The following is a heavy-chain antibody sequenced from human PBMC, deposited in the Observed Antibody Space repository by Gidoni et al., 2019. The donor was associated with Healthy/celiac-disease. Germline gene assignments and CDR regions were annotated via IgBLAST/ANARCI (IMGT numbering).Heavy chain of an antibody. Sequence: EVQLVESGGGLVQPGGSLRLSCAASGFTFSSYAMSWGRQAPGKGLEWVSAISGSGGSTYYADSVKGRFTISRDNSKNTLYLQMNSLRAEDTAVYYCAKLDDFWSGYYPTGGNYGMDVWGQGTTVTVSS. V-gene: IGHV3-23*04. D-gene: IGHD3-3*01. J-gene: IGHJ6*02. CDR2: ISGSGGST. CDR3: AKLDDFWSGYYPTGGNYGMDV. CDR1: GFTFSSYA.